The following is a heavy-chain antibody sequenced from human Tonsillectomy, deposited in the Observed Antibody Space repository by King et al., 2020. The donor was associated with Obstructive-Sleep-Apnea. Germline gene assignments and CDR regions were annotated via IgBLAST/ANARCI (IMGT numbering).Heavy chain of an antibody. CDR2: IHSDGSST. CDR1: GFTFRSDW. D-gene: IGHD3-3*02. Sequence: VQLVESGGGLVQPGGSLRLSCAASGFTFRSDWMQWDRQAPGTGLVWGSRIHSDGSSTPHADSVEGRFTISRDNAKKTLFLQRNSLRAEDTAVYYCARVAFSSPHFYYCGMDVWGQGTTVTVSS. V-gene: IGHV3-74*03. CDR3: ARVAFSSPHFYYCGMDV. J-gene: IGHJ6*02.